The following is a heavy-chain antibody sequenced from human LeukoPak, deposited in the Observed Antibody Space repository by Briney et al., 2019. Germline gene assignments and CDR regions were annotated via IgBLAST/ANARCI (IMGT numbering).Heavy chain of an antibody. CDR1: GLTFSIYT. Sequence: PVGSLRLSCSASGLTFSIYTMYWVRQPPGKGLEYVSGISGNGGTIYYADSVKGRSIISRDNSKNTLYLHMSSLRDEDTAVYYCSGGVSWGQGTLVTASS. J-gene: IGHJ5*02. CDR2: ISGNGGTI. D-gene: IGHD3-10*01. CDR3: SGGVS. V-gene: IGHV3-64D*06.